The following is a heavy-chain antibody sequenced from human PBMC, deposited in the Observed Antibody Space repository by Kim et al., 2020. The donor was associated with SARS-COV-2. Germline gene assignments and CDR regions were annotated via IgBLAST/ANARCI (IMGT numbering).Heavy chain of an antibody. Sequence: ASVKVSCKASGYTFTSYAMNWVRQAPGQGLEWMGWINTNTGNPTYAQGFTGRFVFSLDTSISTAYLQISSLKAEDTAVYYCARDQRVMITFGGVEVDYWGQGTLVTVSS. J-gene: IGHJ4*02. CDR2: INTNTGNP. D-gene: IGHD3-16*01. V-gene: IGHV7-4-1*02. CDR3: ARDQRVMITFGGVEVDY. CDR1: GYTFTSYA.